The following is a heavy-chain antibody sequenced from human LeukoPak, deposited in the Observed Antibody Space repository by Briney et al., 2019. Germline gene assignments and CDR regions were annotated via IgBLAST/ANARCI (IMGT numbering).Heavy chain of an antibody. Sequence: SETLSLTCTVSGGSISDYHWSWIWQPPGKGLEYIGYIYNSGRTFYNPSLKSRVTISADTSKKQFSLKLTSVTAADTAVYYCARHYGPWGQGTLVTVSS. V-gene: IGHV4-59*01. CDR3: ARHYGP. CDR1: GGSISDYH. CDR2: IYNSGRT. D-gene: IGHD3-16*01. J-gene: IGHJ5*02.